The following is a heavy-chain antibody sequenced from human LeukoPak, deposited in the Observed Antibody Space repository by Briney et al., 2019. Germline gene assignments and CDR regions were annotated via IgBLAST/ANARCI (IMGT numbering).Heavy chain of an antibody. Sequence: SETLSLTCAVYGGSFSGYYWSWIRQPPGKGLEWIGEINHSGSTNYNPSLKSRVTISVDTSKNQFSLKLSSVTAADTAVYYCARSPPIMITLGGVILEGYYFDYWGQGTLVTVSS. CDR1: GGSFSGYY. V-gene: IGHV4-34*01. D-gene: IGHD3-16*02. CDR2: INHSGST. CDR3: ARSPPIMITLGGVILEGYYFDY. J-gene: IGHJ4*02.